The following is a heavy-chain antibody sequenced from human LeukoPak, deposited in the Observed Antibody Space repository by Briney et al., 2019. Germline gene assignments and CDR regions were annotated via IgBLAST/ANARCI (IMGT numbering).Heavy chain of an antibody. J-gene: IGHJ6*04. CDR2: IYYSGST. Sequence: PSETLSLTCTVSGGSISSYYWSWIRQPPGKGLEWIGYIYYSGSTNYNPSLKSRVTISVDTSKNQFSLKLSSVTAADTAVYYCARDTYSSSWYNGMDVWGEGTAVTVSS. CDR1: GGSISSYY. D-gene: IGHD6-13*01. V-gene: IGHV4-59*01. CDR3: ARDTYSSSWYNGMDV.